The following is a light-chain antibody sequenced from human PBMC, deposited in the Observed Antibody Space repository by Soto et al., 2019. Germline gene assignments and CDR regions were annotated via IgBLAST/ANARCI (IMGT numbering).Light chain of an antibody. J-gene: IGKJ1*01. CDR1: QSVSSNY. Sequence: EIVLTQSPATLSVSPGEGATLSCRASQSVSSNYLAWYQQKPGQAPRLLIYGASSRATGIPDRFSGSGSETDFTLTISSLQPEDFATYSCRQSYSTTWTFGQGTKVDI. CDR2: GAS. CDR3: RQSYSTTWT. V-gene: IGKV3D-20*02.